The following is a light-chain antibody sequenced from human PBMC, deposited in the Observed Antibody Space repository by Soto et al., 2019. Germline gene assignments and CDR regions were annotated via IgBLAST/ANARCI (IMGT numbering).Light chain of an antibody. CDR2: DVS. CDR1: SSDVGGYNY. Sequence: QSALTQPRSVSGSPGQSVTISCTGTSSDVGGYNYVSWYQQHPGKAPKLMIYDVSKRPSGVPDRFSGSKSGNTASLTISGLQAEDEAEYYCSSYAGTNRVFGTGTKLTVL. V-gene: IGLV2-11*01. J-gene: IGLJ1*01. CDR3: SSYAGTNRV.